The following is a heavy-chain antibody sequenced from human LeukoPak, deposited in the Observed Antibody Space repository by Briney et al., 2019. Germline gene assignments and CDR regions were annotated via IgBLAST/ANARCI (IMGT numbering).Heavy chain of an antibody. CDR1: GYTFTGYY. CDR2: INPNSGGT. CDR3: ATEHRHCASTSCYGGY. V-gene: IGHV1-2*02. D-gene: IGHD2-2*01. Sequence: ASVKVSCKASGYTFTGYYMHWVRQAPGQGLEWMGWINPNSGGTNYAQRFQGRVTMTRDTSISTAYMGLSNLRSDDTAVYYCATEHRHCASTSCYGGYWGQGTLVTVSS. J-gene: IGHJ4*02.